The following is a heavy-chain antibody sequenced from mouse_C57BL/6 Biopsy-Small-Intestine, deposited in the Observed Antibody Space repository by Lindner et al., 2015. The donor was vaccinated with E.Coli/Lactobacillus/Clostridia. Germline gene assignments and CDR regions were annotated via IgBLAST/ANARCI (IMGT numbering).Heavy chain of an antibody. J-gene: IGHJ4*01. D-gene: IGHD1-1*01. Sequence: SVKVSCKASGYTFINYGINWVRQAPGQGLERMGWISAYSGNTRYARKLQGRVTMTTHTSTSTAYMELRSLRSDDAAVYYCARGKRSLQFLDQDFDYWGQGTLVPVSS. CDR1: GYTFINYG. V-gene: IGHV1-4*01. CDR3: ARGKRSLQFLDQDFDY. CDR2: ISAYSGNT.